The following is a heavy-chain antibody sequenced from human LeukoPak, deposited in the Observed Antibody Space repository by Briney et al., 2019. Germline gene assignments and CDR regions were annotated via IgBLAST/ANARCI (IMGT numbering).Heavy chain of an antibody. CDR1: GYTFTNNV. J-gene: IGHJ4*02. Sequence: EASVKVSCKASGYTFTNNVMNWVRQAPGQGLEWMGWININTGNPTYAQGFTGRFVFSLDTSVSTAYLQISSLKADDTAVYFCARGRIADYWGQGTLVTVSS. D-gene: IGHD2-15*01. CDR3: ARGRIADY. CDR2: ININTGNP. V-gene: IGHV7-4-1*02.